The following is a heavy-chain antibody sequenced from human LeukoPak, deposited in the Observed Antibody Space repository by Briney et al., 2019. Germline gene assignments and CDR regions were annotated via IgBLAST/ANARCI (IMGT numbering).Heavy chain of an antibody. CDR1: GFTFDDYA. CDR2: ISWNSGSI. CDR3: AKDGDYANARYFDY. V-gene: IGHV3-9*01. D-gene: IGHD4-17*01. J-gene: IGHJ4*02. Sequence: GGSLRLSCAASGFTFDDYAMHWVRQAPGKGLEWVSGISWNSGSIGYADSVKGRFTISRNNAKNSLYLQMNSLRAEDTALYYCAKDGDYANARYFDYWGQGTLVTVSS.